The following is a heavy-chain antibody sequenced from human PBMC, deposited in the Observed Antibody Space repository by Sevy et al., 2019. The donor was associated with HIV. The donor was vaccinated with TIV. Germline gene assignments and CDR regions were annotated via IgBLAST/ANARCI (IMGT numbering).Heavy chain of an antibody. J-gene: IGHJ5*02. CDR3: VKAPYSTSSPGWFDP. Sequence: GGSLRLSCAASGFTFDDYAMHWVRQAPGKGLEWVSSISWSSANIGYADSVKGRFSISRDNAKNSLYQQMNSLRTEDTAFYYCVKAPYSTSSPGWFDPWGQGTLVTVSS. D-gene: IGHD6-13*01. V-gene: IGHV3-9*01. CDR1: GFTFDDYA. CDR2: ISWSSANI.